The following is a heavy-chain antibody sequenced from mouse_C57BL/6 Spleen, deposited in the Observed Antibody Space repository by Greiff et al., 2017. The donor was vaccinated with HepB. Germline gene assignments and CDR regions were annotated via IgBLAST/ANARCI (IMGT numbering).Heavy chain of an antibody. J-gene: IGHJ2*01. CDR2: ISDGGSYT. CDR1: GFTFSSYA. Sequence: DVKLVESGGGLVKPGGSLKLSCAASGFTFSSYAMSWVRQTPEKRLEWVATISDGGSYTYYPDNVKGRFTISRDNAKNNLYLQMSHLKSEDTAMYYCARERYGSRDYFDSWGQGTTLTVSS. D-gene: IGHD1-1*01. V-gene: IGHV5-4*01. CDR3: ARERYGSRDYFDS.